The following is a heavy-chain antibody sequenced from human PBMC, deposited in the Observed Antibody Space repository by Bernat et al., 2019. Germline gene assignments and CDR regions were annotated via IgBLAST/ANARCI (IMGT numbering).Heavy chain of an antibody. CDR1: GFTFSSYS. J-gene: IGHJ4*02. V-gene: IGHV3-21*01. Sequence: EVQLVESGGGLVKPGGSLSLSCAASGFTFSSYSMNWVRQAPEQGLEWVSSISSSSSYIYYADSVKGRFTISRDNAKNSLYLQMNSLRAEDTAVYYCARDKVGSYYDSSGFVDYWGQGTLVTVSS. CDR2: ISSSSSYI. CDR3: ARDKVGSYYDSSGFVDY. D-gene: IGHD3-22*01.